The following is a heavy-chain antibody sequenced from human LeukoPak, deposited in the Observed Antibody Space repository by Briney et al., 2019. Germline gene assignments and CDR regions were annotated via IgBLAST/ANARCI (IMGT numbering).Heavy chain of an antibody. CDR2: ISYDGSNK. D-gene: IGHD6-13*01. Sequence: QPGRSLRLSCAASGFTFSSYAMHWVRQAPGKGLEWVAVISYDGSNKYYADSVKGRFTISRDNSKNTLYLQMNSLRAEDTAVYYCARDPLGYSSSWYVRGYYYYYYMDVWGKGTTVTVSS. CDR1: GFTFSSYA. V-gene: IGHV3-30-3*01. J-gene: IGHJ6*03. CDR3: ARDPLGYSSSWYVRGYYYYYYMDV.